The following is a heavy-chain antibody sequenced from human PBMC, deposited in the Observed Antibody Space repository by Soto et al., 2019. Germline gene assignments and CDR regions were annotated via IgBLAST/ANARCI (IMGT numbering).Heavy chain of an antibody. CDR1: GGSISSGGYY. J-gene: IGHJ5*02. CDR3: ARDAVVGGNWFDP. V-gene: IGHV4-31*03. CDR2: IYYSGST. Sequence: TLSLTCTVSGGSISSGGYYWSWIRQHPGKGLEWIGYIYYSGSTYYNPSLKSRVTISVDTSKNQFSLKLSSVTAADTAVYYWARDAVVGGNWFDPCGQGPLVTVS. D-gene: IGHD2-2*01.